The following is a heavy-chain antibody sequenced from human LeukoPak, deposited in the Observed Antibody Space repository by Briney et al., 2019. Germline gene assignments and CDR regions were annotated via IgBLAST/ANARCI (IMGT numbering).Heavy chain of an antibody. CDR3: ARQGLSGYCSSTSCPVPFDY. D-gene: IGHD2-2*01. CDR1: GGSISSYY. CDR2: IYYSGST. Sequence: PSETLSLTCTVSGGSISSYYWGWIRQPPGKGLEWIGSIYYSGSTYYNPSLKSRVTISVDTSKNQFSLKLSSVTAADTAVYYCARQGLSGYCSSTSCPVPFDYWGQGTLVTVSS. V-gene: IGHV4-39*01. J-gene: IGHJ4*02.